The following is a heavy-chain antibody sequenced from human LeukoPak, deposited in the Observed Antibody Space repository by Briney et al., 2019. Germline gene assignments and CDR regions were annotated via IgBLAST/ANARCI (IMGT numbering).Heavy chain of an antibody. J-gene: IGHJ4*02. CDR1: GGTFSSYA. CDR2: IIPILGIA. D-gene: IGHD2-15*01. Sequence: ASVTVSCKASGGTFSSYAISWVRQAPGQGLEWMGRIIPILGIANYAQKFQGRVTITANKSTSTAYMELSSLRSEDTAVYYCASPHPYCSGGSCYSGFDYWGQGTLVTVSS. V-gene: IGHV1-69*04. CDR3: ASPHPYCSGGSCYSGFDY.